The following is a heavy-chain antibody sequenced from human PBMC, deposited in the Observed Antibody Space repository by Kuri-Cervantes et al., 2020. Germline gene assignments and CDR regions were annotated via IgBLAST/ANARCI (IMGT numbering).Heavy chain of an antibody. CDR1: GFTFSAHY. CDR3: YYYGSGSYYQDAFDI. J-gene: IGHJ3*02. Sequence: GGSLRLSCVASGFTFSAHYMSWIRQAPGKGLEWVAYISGSGGDINYADSVKGRFTISRDNSKNTLYLQMNSLGAEDTAVYYCYYYGSGSYYQDAFDIWGQGTMVTVSS. CDR2: ISGSGGDI. D-gene: IGHD3-10*01. V-gene: IGHV3-11*06.